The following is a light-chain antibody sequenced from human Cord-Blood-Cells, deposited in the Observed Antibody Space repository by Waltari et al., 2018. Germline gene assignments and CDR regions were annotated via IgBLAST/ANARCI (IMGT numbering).Light chain of an antibody. CDR2: AAS. J-gene: IGKJ1*01. CDR1: QSISSY. CDR3: QQSYRT. V-gene: IGKV1-39*01. Sequence: DIQMTQSPSSLSASVGDRVTITCRASQSISSYLNWYQQKPGKAPKLLIYAASSLQSGVPSRFSGSRSGTDITLTISSLQPEDFATYYCQQSYRTFGQGTKVEIK.